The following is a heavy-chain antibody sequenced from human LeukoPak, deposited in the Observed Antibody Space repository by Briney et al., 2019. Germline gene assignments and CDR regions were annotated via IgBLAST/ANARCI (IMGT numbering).Heavy chain of an antibody. D-gene: IGHD1-26*01. V-gene: IGHV3-23*01. J-gene: IGHJ6*03. CDR2: ISGGGGET. CDR3: AKDSKIVGATFRSYHYMDV. Sequence: GGSLRLSCAASGFTFSNNAMHWVRQAPGKGLEWVSSISGGGGETYYVDSVKGRFIISRDNSKNTLYLQMNGLRAEDTAVYYCAKDSKIVGATFRSYHYMDVWGKGTAVTVSS. CDR1: GFTFSNNA.